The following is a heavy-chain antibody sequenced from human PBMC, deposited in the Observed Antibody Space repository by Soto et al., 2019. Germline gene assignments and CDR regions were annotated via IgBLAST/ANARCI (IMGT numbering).Heavy chain of an antibody. V-gene: IGHV1-69*13. CDR1: GGSFSNFG. CDR2: IVPVFGRP. J-gene: IGHJ4*02. D-gene: IGHD5-18*01. Sequence: SVKVSCKASGGSFSNFGISWVRQAPGQGLEWMGGIVPVFGRPNYAQRFRGRLTITADESTSTGYMELISLRSEDTAVYYCAREGSGYNFWGQGTQVTV. CDR3: AREGSGYNF.